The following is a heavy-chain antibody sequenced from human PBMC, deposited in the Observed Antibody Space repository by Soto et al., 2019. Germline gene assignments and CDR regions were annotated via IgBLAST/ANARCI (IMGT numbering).Heavy chain of an antibody. D-gene: IGHD6-19*01. CDR1: SGSISSSNW. J-gene: IGHJ4*02. V-gene: IGHV4-4*02. Sequence: QVQLQESGPGLVKPSGTLSLTCAVSSGSISSSNWWSWVRQPPGKGLEWIGEIYHSGSTNYNPSLRSRVTISVDKSKNQFSLKLSSVTAADTAVYYCARVGLAQWLERGSVDWGQGTLVTVSS. CDR2: IYHSGST. CDR3: ARVGLAQWLERGSVD.